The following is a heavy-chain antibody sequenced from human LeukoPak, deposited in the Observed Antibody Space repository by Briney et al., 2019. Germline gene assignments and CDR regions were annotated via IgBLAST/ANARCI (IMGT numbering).Heavy chain of an antibody. V-gene: IGHV3-23*01. CDR2: ISGSGGST. J-gene: IGHJ4*02. Sequence: GGSLTLSRAASGFTFSSYAMSWVRQAPGKGLEWVSAISGSGGSTYYADSVKGRFTITRDNSKNTLYLQMNSLRAEDTAVYYCAKDHGAAREDFDYWGQGTLVTVSS. CDR1: GFTFSSYA. D-gene: IGHD5-24*01. CDR3: AKDHGAAREDFDY.